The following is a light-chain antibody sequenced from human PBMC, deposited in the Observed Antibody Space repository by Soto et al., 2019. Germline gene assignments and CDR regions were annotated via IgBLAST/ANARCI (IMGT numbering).Light chain of an antibody. CDR1: QSVDNNF. V-gene: IGKV3-20*01. Sequence: EIVLTQSPGTLSLSPGERATLSCRASQSVDNNFLAWYQQKPGQAPMLLIYGASSRATGIPVRFSGSGSGTDFTLTISRLEPEDFVVYYCKQYGRSPPYTFGQGTKLEIK. CDR3: KQYGRSPPYT. CDR2: GAS. J-gene: IGKJ2*01.